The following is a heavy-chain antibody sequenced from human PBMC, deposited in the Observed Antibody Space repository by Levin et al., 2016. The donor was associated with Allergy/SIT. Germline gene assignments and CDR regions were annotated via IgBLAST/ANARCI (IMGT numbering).Heavy chain of an antibody. CDR2: IKQDGSEK. J-gene: IGHJ4*02. V-gene: IGHV3-7*01. CDR3: ARARGFDY. Sequence: GESLKISCAASGFTFSSYWMSWVRQAPGKGLEWVANIKQDGSEKYYVDSMKGRFTISRDNAKNSLYLQMNSLRVEDTAVYYCARARGFDYWGQGTLVTVSS. D-gene: IGHD3-10*01. CDR1: GFTFSSYW.